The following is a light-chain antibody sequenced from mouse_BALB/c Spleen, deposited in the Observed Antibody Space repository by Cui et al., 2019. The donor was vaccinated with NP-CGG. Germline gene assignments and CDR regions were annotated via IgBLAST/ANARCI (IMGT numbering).Light chain of an antibody. CDR1: SSVSSSY. J-gene: IGKJ5*01. Sequence: QIVLTQSPAIMSASPGERVTMTCSASSSVSSSYLYWYQQKSGSSPKLWIYSISNLTSGVPARFSGSGSGTSYSLTINSMEAEDAATYYCQQWSGNPVTFGAGTNLELK. V-gene: IGKV4-78*01. CDR2: SIS. CDR3: QQWSGNPVT.